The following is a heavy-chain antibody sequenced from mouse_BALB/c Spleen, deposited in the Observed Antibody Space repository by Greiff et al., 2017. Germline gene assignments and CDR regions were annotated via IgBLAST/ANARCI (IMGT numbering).Heavy chain of an antibody. CDR3: ARGVGRSRFAY. V-gene: IGHV2-9*02. CDR2: IWAGGST. D-gene: IGHD4-1*01. J-gene: IGHJ3*01. CDR1: GFSLTSYG. Sequence: VKLMESGPGLVAPSQSLSITCTVSGFSLTSYGVHWVRQPPGKGLEWLGVIWAGGSTNYNSALMSRLSISKDNSKSQVFLKMNSLQTDDTAMYYCARGVGRSRFAYWGQGTLVTVSA.